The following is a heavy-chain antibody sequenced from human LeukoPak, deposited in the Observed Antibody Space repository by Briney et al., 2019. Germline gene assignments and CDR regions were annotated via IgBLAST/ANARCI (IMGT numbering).Heavy chain of an antibody. D-gene: IGHD1-26*01. CDR3: ARDSEWELLQGAPLYSWFDP. CDR2: IYTSGST. V-gene: IGHV4-4*07. Sequence: SETLSLTCTVSGGSISIYYWSWIRQPAGKGLEWIGRIYTSGSTNYNPSLKSRVTMSVDTSKNQFSLKLSSVTAADTAVYYCARDSEWELLQGAPLYSWFDPWGQGTLVTVSS. CDR1: GGSISIYY. J-gene: IGHJ5*02.